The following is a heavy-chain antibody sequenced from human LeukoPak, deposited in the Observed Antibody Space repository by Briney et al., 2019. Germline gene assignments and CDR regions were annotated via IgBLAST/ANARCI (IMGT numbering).Heavy chain of an antibody. V-gene: IGHV1-24*01. J-gene: IGHJ4*02. CDR2: FDPEDGET. CDR1: GYTLTELS. D-gene: IGHD1-26*01. Sequence: GASVKVSCKVSGYTLTELSTHWVRQAPGKGLEWMGGFDPEDGETIYAQKFQGRVTMTEDTSTDTAYMELSSLRSEDTAVYYCATGLIVGATTPSPGDYWGQGTLVTVSS. CDR3: ATGLIVGATTPSPGDY.